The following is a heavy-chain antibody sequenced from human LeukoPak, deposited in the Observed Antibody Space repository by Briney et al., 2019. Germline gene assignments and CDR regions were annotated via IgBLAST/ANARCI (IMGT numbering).Heavy chain of an antibody. CDR1: GFTSSSYG. Sequence: ARSLRPSCAASGFTSSSYGMHWVRPAPGKGLEWVAFIRTDGSNIYYADSVKGRVTNSRDNSKNTLYLQMNSLRAEDTAVYYCAKGPVKQGSGSLHYYYYYGMDVWGQGTTVTVSS. D-gene: IGHD6-19*01. J-gene: IGHJ6*02. CDR3: AKGPVKQGSGSLHYYYYYGMDV. V-gene: IGHV3-30*02. CDR2: IRTDGSNI.